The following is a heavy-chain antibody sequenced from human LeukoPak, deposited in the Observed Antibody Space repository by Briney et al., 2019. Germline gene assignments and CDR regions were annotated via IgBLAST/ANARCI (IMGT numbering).Heavy chain of an antibody. Sequence: PGESLKISCKGSGYRFSSYWIGWVRQMPGKGLEWMGIIYPGDSDTRYSPSFQGQVTISADESINTAYLQWSSLKASDTAMYYCARELYCSGGSCYHFDYWGQGTLVTVSS. J-gene: IGHJ4*02. CDR1: GYRFSSYW. CDR3: ARELYCSGGSCYHFDY. CDR2: IYPGDSDT. V-gene: IGHV5-51*01. D-gene: IGHD2-15*01.